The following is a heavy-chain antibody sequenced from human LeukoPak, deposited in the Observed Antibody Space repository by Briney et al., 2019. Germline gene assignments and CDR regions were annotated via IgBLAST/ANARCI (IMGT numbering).Heavy chain of an antibody. CDR3: ASEGGGAGALDAFDI. D-gene: IGHD3-16*01. V-gene: IGHV3-66*02. Sequence: GGXXRLSCAASGFTVSSNYMSWVRQAPGKGLEWVSVIYSGGSTYYTDSVKGRFTISRDNSKNTLYLQMNSLRAEDTAVYYCASEGGGAGALDAFDIWGQGTMVTVSS. CDR2: IYSGGST. CDR1: GFTVSSNY. J-gene: IGHJ3*02.